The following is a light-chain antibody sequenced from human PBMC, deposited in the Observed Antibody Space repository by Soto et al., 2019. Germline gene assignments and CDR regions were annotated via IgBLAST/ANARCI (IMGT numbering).Light chain of an antibody. Sequence: IQIKQSPSSLSASEGDRVTITCRASQSISNYLNWYQQKPGKAPKVLIYVASNLQSGVPSRFSGSGSGTDFTLTIICLQPEDFATYYCQLSYITLWPFGQGTKV. CDR1: QSISNY. J-gene: IGKJ1*01. CDR3: QLSYITLWP. V-gene: IGKV1-39*01. CDR2: VAS.